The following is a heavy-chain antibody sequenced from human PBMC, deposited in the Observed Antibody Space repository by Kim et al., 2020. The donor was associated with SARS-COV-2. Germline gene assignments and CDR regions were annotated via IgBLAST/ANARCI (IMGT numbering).Heavy chain of an antibody. D-gene: IGHD6-6*01. CDR2: IYYSGST. Sequence: SETLSLTCTVSGGSISSYYWSWIRQPPGKGLEWIGYIYYSGSTNYNPSLKSRVTISVDTSKNQFSLKLSSVTAADTAVYYCARGGRRRIAARPSAFDIWGQGTMVTVSS. V-gene: IGHV4-59*13. CDR3: ARGGRRRIAARPSAFDI. J-gene: IGHJ3*02. CDR1: GGSISSYY.